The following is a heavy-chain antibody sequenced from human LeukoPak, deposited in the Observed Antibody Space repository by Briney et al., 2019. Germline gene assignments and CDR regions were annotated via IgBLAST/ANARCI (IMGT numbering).Heavy chain of an antibody. CDR1: GFTFSDYY. V-gene: IGHV3-11*01. CDR2: ISSSGSTI. J-gene: IGHJ4*02. D-gene: IGHD4-17*01. Sequence: GGSLRLSCAASGFTFSDYYMSWIRQAPGKGLEWVSYISSSGSTIYYADSVKGRFTISRDNSKHTMYLQMNSLRAEDTAVYYCAKDDLYGKFDYWGQGTLATVSS. CDR3: AKDDLYGKFDY.